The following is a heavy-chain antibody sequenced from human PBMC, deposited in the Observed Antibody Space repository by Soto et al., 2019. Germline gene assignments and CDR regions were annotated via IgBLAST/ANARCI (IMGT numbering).Heavy chain of an antibody. CDR2: FDPTDGET. Sequence: KGLECMGRFDPTDGETIYAQKFQGRVTMTEDTSTDTAYMELSSLRSEDTAVYYCATLAYDYIWGTYPSGAFDIWGQRTILSV. D-gene: IGHD3-16*02. J-gene: IGHJ3*02. CDR3: ATLAYDYIWGTYPSGAFDI. V-gene: IGHV1-24*01.